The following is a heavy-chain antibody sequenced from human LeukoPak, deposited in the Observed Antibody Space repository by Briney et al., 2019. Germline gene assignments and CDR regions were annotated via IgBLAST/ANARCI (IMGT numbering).Heavy chain of an antibody. Sequence: PSQTLSLTCTVSGGSISSGDYYWSWIRQPPGKGLEWIGYIYYSGSTYYNPSLKSRVTISVDTSKNQFSLKLCSVTAADTAVYYCARDLVGFGHFDYWGQGTLVTVSS. CDR1: GGSISSGDYY. J-gene: IGHJ4*02. CDR2: IYYSGST. CDR3: ARDLVGFGHFDY. D-gene: IGHD3-10*01. V-gene: IGHV4-30-4*01.